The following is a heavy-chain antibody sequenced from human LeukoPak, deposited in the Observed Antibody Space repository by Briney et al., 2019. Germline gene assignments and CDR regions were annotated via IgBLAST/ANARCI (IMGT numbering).Heavy chain of an antibody. CDR3: ATGGHYHGD. J-gene: IGHJ4*02. D-gene: IGHD1-1*01. Sequence: PGGSLRLSCVGSGFTLSNHWMSWVRQAPGKGPEWVAYIKQDGSEKDYVDSVKGRFTISRDNAKNSLYLEMNSPRGEDTAVYHCATGGHYHGDWGQGTLVTVSS. V-gene: IGHV3-7*05. CDR2: IKQDGSEK. CDR1: GFTLSNHW.